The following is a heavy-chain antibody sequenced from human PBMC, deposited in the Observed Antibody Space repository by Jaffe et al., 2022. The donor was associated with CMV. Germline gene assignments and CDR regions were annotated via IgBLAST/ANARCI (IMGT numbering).Heavy chain of an antibody. CDR2: MSTDGDT. CDR3: ARGMENGNPSLFYYFGLDV. J-gene: IGHJ6*02. V-gene: IGHV4-4*07. D-gene: IGHD2-8*01. CDR1: GSSARNFY. Sequence: QVQLQESGPRLVKPSESLSLTCVVSGSSARNFYWNWIRQSAGKGLEWLGRMSTDGDTTYNPALKGRVIMSMDTSKTQFSLRLSSVTAADTAVYYCARGMENGNPSLFYYFGLDVWGQGTTVIVSS.